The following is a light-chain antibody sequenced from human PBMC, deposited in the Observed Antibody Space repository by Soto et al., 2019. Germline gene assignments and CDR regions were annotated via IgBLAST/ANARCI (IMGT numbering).Light chain of an antibody. CDR1: QTISTY. CDR3: QQSYATPLT. V-gene: IGKV1-39*01. J-gene: IGKJ4*01. Sequence: DIQMTQSPYSLSASVGDTVTITCRASQTISTYLNWYQKKAGEAPELLIYAASNLQSGVPLRLTGSGSGTDFTLTILSLQPEDFVTYYCQQSYATPLTFGGGTKVDIK. CDR2: AAS.